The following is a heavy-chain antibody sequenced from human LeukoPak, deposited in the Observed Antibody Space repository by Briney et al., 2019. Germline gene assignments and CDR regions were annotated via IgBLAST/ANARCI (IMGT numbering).Heavy chain of an antibody. J-gene: IGHJ4*02. CDR3: AKLWFGGPFDY. V-gene: IGHV3-30*18. CDR2: ISYDGSNK. CDR1: GFTFSSYG. Sequence: GGSLGLSCAASGFTFSSYGMHWVRQAPGKGLEWVAVISYDGSNKYYADSVKGRFTISRDNSKNTLYLQMNSLRAEDTAVYYCAKLWFGGPFDYWGQGTLVTVSS. D-gene: IGHD3-10*01.